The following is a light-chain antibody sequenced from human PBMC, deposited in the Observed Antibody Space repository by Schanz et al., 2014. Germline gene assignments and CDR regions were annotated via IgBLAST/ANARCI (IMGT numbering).Light chain of an antibody. Sequence: DIQMTQSPSTLSASVGDRVTITCRASQSVSSWLAWYQQKPGKAPKLLIYQASSLESGVPYRFSGSGSGTEFTLTISSLQPEDVATYYCQKYDRAPWTFGQGTRVEIK. CDR1: QSVSSW. V-gene: IGKV1-5*03. CDR2: QAS. CDR3: QKYDRAPWT. J-gene: IGKJ1*01.